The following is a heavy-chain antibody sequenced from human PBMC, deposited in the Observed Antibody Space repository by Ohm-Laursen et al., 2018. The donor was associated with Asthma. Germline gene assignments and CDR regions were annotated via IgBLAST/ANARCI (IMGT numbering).Heavy chain of an antibody. CDR3: ARNYYDFWSGYRTYYFDY. CDR1: GGSFSGYY. J-gene: IGHJ4*02. CDR2: IYYSGST. D-gene: IGHD3-3*01. V-gene: IGHV4-59*07. Sequence: SDTLSLTCVVYGGSFSGYYWSWIRQPPGKGLEWIGYIYYSGSTNYNPSLKSRVTISVDTSKNQFSLKLGSVTAADTAVYYCARNYYDFWSGYRTYYFDYWGQGTLVTVSS.